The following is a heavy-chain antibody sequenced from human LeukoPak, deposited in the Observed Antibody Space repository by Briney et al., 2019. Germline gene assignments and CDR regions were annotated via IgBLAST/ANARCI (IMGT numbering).Heavy chain of an antibody. CDR2: IYYSGST. Sequence: SETLSLTCTVSGGSISSGDYYWSWIRQPPGKGLEWIGYIYYSGSTYYNPSLKSRVTISVDTSKNQFSLKLSSVTAADTAVYYCARVDGAYYYYGMDVWGQGTTVTVSS. V-gene: IGHV4-30-4*01. CDR1: GGSISSGDYY. D-gene: IGHD1-26*01. CDR3: ARVDGAYYYYGMDV. J-gene: IGHJ6*02.